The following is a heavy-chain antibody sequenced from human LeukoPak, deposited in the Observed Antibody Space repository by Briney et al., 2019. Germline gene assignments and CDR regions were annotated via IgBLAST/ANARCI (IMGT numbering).Heavy chain of an antibody. J-gene: IGHJ4*02. CDR3: AKGGLRLGGDY. CDR2: HSDSGGKT. Sequence: GGSLRLFCAASGFVFSSYFMRWVRQAPAKGLEGVSTHSDSGGKTYYTDSVKGRFTISRDNSKNTLYLQMNSLRAEDTAVYYCAKGGLRLGGDYWGKGTLVTVSS. D-gene: IGHD4-17*01. CDR1: GFVFSSYF. V-gene: IGHV3-23*01.